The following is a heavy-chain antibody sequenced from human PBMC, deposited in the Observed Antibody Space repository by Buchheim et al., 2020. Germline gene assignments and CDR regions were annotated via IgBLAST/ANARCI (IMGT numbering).Heavy chain of an antibody. CDR3: ARERGYNYGYSDY. Sequence: EVQLVESGGGLVQPGGSLRLSCAASGFTFSSYSMNWVRQAPGKGLEWVSYISSSSSTIYHADSVKGRFTLSRDNAKNSLSLQMNSLRAEDTAVYYCARERGYNYGYSDYWGQGTL. V-gene: IGHV3-48*04. D-gene: IGHD5-18*01. J-gene: IGHJ4*02. CDR1: GFTFSSYS. CDR2: ISSSSSTI.